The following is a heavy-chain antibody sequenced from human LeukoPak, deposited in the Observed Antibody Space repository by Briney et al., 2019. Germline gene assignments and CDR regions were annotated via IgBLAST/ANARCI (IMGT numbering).Heavy chain of an antibody. Sequence: GGSLRLSCAASGFTFSSYSMNWVRQAPGKGLEWVSYISSSSSTIYYADSVKGRFTISRDNTKNSLYLRMNSLRAEDTAVYYCASPVTHYDSSGIDAFDIWGQGTMVTVSS. CDR1: GFTFSSYS. CDR2: ISSSSSTI. D-gene: IGHD3-22*01. V-gene: IGHV3-48*04. CDR3: ASPVTHYDSSGIDAFDI. J-gene: IGHJ3*02.